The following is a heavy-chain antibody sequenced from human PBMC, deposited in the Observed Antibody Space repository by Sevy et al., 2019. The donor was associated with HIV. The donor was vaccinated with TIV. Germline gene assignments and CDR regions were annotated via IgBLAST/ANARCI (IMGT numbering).Heavy chain of an antibody. V-gene: IGHV5-51*01. D-gene: IGHD2-15*01. CDR2: IHPVDSET. J-gene: IGHJ3*02. Sequence: GESLKISCKGSGYIFRSYWIGWVRQMPGKGLEWMGIIHPVDSETRYSPSFQGLVTSSADKSTGTAYLQWRSLQASDTAMYYCARRRIVVVVGAPHHDAFDIWGQGTMVTVSS. CDR1: GYIFRSYW. CDR3: ARRRIVVVVGAPHHDAFDI.